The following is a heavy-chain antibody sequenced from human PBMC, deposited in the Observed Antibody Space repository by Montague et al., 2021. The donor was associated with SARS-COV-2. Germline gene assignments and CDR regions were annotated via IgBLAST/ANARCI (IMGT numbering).Heavy chain of an antibody. CDR2: IYYSGNT. D-gene: IGHD3-9*01. CDR3: ARAQLDFDWLSMPSSHWFDT. CDR1: GGSISSGGYY. Sequence: TLSLTCTVSGGSISSGGYYWSWIRQHPGKGLEWIGYIYYSGNTYYNPSLKSRVTISVDTSKNQFSLKLSSVTAADTAVYYCARAQLDFDWLSMPSSHWFDTWGQGTLVTVSS. V-gene: IGHV4-31*03. J-gene: IGHJ5*02.